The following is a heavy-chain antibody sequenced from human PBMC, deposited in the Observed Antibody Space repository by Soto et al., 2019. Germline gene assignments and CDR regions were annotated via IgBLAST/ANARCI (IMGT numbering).Heavy chain of an antibody. D-gene: IGHD3-3*01. CDR3: ARETYYDFWSGYLPYGMDV. CDR1: GFTFSSYA. V-gene: IGHV3-30-3*01. J-gene: IGHJ6*02. CDR2: ISYDGSNK. Sequence: GGSLSLSCAASGFTFSSYAMHWVRQAPGKGLEWVAVISYDGSNKYYADSVKGRFTISRDNSKNTLYLQMNSLRAEDTAVYYCARETYYDFWSGYLPYGMDVWGQGTTVTVSS.